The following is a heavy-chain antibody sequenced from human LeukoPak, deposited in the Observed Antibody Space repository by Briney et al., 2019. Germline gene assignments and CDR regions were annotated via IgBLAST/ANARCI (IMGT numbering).Heavy chain of an antibody. CDR3: AKATVGIAAAGTADY. J-gene: IGHJ4*02. Sequence: GRSLRLSCAASGFTFSSYAMHWVRQAPGKGLEWVAVISYDGSNKYYADSVKGRFTISRDNSKNTLYLQMNSLRAEDTAVYYCAKATVGIAAAGTADYWGQGTLVTVSS. CDR1: GFTFSSYA. D-gene: IGHD6-13*01. CDR2: ISYDGSNK. V-gene: IGHV3-30-3*01.